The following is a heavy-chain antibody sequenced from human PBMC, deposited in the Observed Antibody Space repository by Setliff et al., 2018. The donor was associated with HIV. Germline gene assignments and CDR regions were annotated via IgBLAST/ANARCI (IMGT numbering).Heavy chain of an antibody. CDR3: AREATYYYDGSGYYYFDY. CDR2: IYYSGST. D-gene: IGHD3-22*01. J-gene: IGHJ4*02. CDR1: GGSISSYY. Sequence: SETLSLTCTVSGGSISSYYWSWIRQPPGKGLEWIGYIYYSGSTNYNPSLKRRSTISVDTSKNQFSLKPSSVTAADTAVYYCAREATYYYDGSGYYYFDYWGRGTLVTVSS. V-gene: IGHV4-59*01.